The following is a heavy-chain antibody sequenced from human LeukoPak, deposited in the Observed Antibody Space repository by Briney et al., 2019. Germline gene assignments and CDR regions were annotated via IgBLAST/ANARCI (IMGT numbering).Heavy chain of an antibody. V-gene: IGHV3-23*01. Sequence: PGGSLRLSCAASGFTFSSYAMSWVRQAPGKGLEWVSAISGSGGSTYYADSVKGRFTISRDNSKNTQYLQMNSLRAEDTAVYYCAKLKSYYYDSSGYYPDRGNYFDYWGQGTLVTVSS. J-gene: IGHJ4*02. D-gene: IGHD3-22*01. CDR2: ISGSGGST. CDR1: GFTFSSYA. CDR3: AKLKSYYYDSSGYYPDRGNYFDY.